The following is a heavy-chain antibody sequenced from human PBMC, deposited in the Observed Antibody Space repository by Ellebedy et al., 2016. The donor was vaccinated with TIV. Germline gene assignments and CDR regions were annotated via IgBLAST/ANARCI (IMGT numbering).Heavy chain of an antibody. J-gene: IGHJ4*02. D-gene: IGHD2-2*02. CDR1: GYTFTSYY. CDR2: INPSGGST. Sequence: ASVKVSXXASGYTFTSYYMHWVRQAPGQGLEWMGIINPSGGSTSYAQKFQGRVTMTRDTSTSTVYMELSSLRSEDTAVYYCARDYSYCSSTSCYTDWYYFDYWGQGTLVTVSS. CDR3: ARDYSYCSSTSCYTDWYYFDY. V-gene: IGHV1-46*01.